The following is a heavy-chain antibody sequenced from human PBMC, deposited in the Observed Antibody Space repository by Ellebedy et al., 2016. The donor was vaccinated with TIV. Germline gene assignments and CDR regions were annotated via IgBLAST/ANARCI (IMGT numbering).Heavy chain of an antibody. V-gene: IGHV4-34*01. CDR2: INHIGTT. CDR1: GGSFSGYY. Sequence: MPSETLSLTCGVYGGSFSGYYWSWIRQPPGKGLEWIGEINHIGTTNYNPSPESRVTISVDTSKTQFSLKLSSVTAADTAVYYCARGAQTGDLTWGQGTLVTVSS. D-gene: IGHD7-27*01. J-gene: IGHJ4*02. CDR3: ARGAQTGDLT.